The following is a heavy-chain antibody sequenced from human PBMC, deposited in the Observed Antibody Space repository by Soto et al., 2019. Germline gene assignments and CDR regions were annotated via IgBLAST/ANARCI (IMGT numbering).Heavy chain of an antibody. CDR2: ISATGGGT. J-gene: IGHJ5*01. D-gene: IGHD3-16*01. V-gene: IGHV3-23*01. CDR3: AKDRRAGGNSAFYFDF. CDR1: GFEFSSYA. Sequence: GGSLRLSCAASGFEFSSYAMSWFRQAPGKGLEWVSLISATGGGTYYADSVKGRFTISRDNSDNTLYLQVHSLRAEDTAVYYCAKDRRAGGNSAFYFDFWGQGAQVTVSS.